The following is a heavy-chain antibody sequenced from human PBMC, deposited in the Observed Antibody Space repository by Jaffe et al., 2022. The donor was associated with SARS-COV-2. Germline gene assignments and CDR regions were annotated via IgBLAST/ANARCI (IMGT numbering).Heavy chain of an antibody. CDR2: ISWNSGSI. J-gene: IGHJ6*03. D-gene: IGHD2-21*02. CDR3: AKDGCQGGGDCLAALYYMDV. Sequence: EVQLVESGGGLVQPGRSLRLSCAASGFTFDDYAMHWVRQAPGKGLEWVSGISWNSGSIGYADSVKGRFTISRDNAKNSLYLQMNSLRAEDTALYYCAKDGCQGGGDCLAALYYMDVWGKGTTVTVSS. V-gene: IGHV3-9*01. CDR1: GFTFDDYA.